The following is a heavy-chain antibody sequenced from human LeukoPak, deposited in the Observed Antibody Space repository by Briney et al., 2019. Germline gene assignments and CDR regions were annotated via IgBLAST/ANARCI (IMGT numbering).Heavy chain of an antibody. V-gene: IGHV3-23*01. D-gene: IGHD2-15*01. CDR2: IRSGGDTT. J-gene: IGHJ3*02. Sequence: GGSLRLSCAASGFTFNNHAMSWVRQAPGKGLAWVSAIRSGGDTTYYADSVKGRFTISRDNAKNSLYLQLNNLRAEDTAVYYCAREIIPTPDTFDIWGQGTVVTVSS. CDR1: GFTFNNHA. CDR3: AREIIPTPDTFDI.